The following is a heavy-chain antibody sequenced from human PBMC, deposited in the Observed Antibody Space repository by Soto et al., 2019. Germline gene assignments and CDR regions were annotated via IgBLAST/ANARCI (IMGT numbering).Heavy chain of an antibody. D-gene: IGHD3-22*01. V-gene: IGHV1-69*04. CDR1: GGTFSSYT. CDR2: IIPILGIA. CDR3: ARDVDYYDSSGYYGDFDY. Sequence: SVKVSCKASGGTFSSYTISWVRQAPGQGLEWMGRIIPILGIANYAQKFQGRVTITADRSTSTAYMELSSLRSEDTAVYYCARDVDYYDSSGYYGDFDYWGQGTLVTVSS. J-gene: IGHJ4*02.